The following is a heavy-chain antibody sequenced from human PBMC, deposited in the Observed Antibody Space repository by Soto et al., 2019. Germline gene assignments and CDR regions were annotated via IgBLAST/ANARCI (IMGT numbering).Heavy chain of an antibody. V-gene: IGHV1-18*04. CDR1: GYTFTSYG. J-gene: IGHJ4*02. Sequence: ASVKVSCKASGYTFTSYGISWVPQAPGQGLEWMGWISAYNGNTNYAQKLQGRVTMTTDTSTSTAYMELRSLRSDDTAVYYCARDSSEYYGSGSYLGYWGQGTLVTVSS. D-gene: IGHD3-10*01. CDR2: ISAYNGNT. CDR3: ARDSSEYYGSGSYLGY.